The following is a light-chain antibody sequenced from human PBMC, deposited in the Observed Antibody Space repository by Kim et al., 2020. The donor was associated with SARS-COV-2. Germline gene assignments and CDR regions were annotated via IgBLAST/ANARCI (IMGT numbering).Light chain of an antibody. CDR1: QDIRND. CDR3: LQHSTYPIT. J-gene: IGKJ5*01. CDR2: GAS. V-gene: IGKV1-17*01. Sequence: ASVGDRVTVTCRASQDIRNDLGWYRQNQGRAPKRLIYGASSLQSGVPSRVGGSGSGTEFTLTISSVQTEDFATYFCLQHSTYPITFGQGTRLEIK.